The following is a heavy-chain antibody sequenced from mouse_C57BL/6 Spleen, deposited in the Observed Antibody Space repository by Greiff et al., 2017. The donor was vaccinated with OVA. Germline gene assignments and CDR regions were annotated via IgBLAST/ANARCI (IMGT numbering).Heavy chain of an antibody. V-gene: IGHV3-6*01. CDR2: ISYDGSN. CDR1: GYSITSCYY. J-gene: IGHJ2*01. Sequence: EVKLMESGPGLVKPSQSLSFTCSVTGYSITSCYYWNWIRQFPGNKLEWMGYISYDGSNNYTPSLKNRIPITCATSTNQFFLTLTSLTTEDTDTYSCARWVGTDFDYWGQGTTLTVSS. CDR3: ARWVGTDFDY.